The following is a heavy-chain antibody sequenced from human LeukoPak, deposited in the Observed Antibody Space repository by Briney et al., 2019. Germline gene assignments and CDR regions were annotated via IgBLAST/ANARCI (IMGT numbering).Heavy chain of an antibody. V-gene: IGHV1-69*13. Sequence: SVKVSCKASGGTFSSYAISWVRQAPGQGLEWMGGIIPIFGTANYAKKFQGRVTITADEPTCTAYMELSSLRSEDTAVYYCAREGYCSRTSCYGYYWGQGTLVTVSS. D-gene: IGHD2-2*01. CDR3: AREGYCSRTSCYGYY. CDR2: IIPIFGTA. CDR1: GGTFSSYA. J-gene: IGHJ4*02.